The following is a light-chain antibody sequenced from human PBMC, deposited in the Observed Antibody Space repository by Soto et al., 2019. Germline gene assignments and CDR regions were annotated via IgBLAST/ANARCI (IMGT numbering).Light chain of an antibody. CDR3: QQYDNLSWT. J-gene: IGKJ1*01. CDR1: QIVLYSSNNKNY. V-gene: IGKV4-1*01. Sequence: DIVMTQSPDSLAVSLGERATINCKSSQIVLYSSNNKNYLAWYQQKPGQPPKLLIYGASTRATGTPDRFSGSGSGTDFTLTISRLEPEDFAVYFCQQYDNLSWTFGQGTKVDIK. CDR2: GAS.